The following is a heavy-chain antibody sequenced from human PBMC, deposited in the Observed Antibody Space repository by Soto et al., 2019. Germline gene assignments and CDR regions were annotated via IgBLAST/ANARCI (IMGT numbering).Heavy chain of an antibody. D-gene: IGHD4-17*01. J-gene: IGHJ3*02. V-gene: IGHV4-39*01. Sequence: QLQLQESGPGLVKPSETLSLTCTVSGGSISSSSYYWGWIRQPPGKGLEWIGSIYYSGSTYYNPSLKSRFTISVDTSKNQFSLKLSSVTAADTAVYYCARSLYGDYKGDAFDIWGQGTMVTVSS. CDR1: GGSISSSSYY. CDR2: IYYSGST. CDR3: ARSLYGDYKGDAFDI.